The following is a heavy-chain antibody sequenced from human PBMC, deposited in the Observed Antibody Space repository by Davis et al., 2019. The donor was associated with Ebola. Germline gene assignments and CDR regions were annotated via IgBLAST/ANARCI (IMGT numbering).Heavy chain of an antibody. CDR3: ARGVGYDFWSGYSPPGWFDP. D-gene: IGHD3-3*01. CDR1: GYTFTSYG. CDR2: IIPILGIA. V-gene: IGHV1-69*04. J-gene: IGHJ5*02. Sequence: AASVKVSCKASGYTFTSYGISRVRQAPGQGLEWMGRIIPILGIANYAQKFQGRVTITADESTSTAYMELSSLRSEDTAVYYCARGVGYDFWSGYSPPGWFDPWGQGTLVTVSS.